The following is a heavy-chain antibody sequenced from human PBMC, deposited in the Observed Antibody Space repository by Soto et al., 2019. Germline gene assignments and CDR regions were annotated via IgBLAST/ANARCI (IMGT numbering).Heavy chain of an antibody. CDR2: ISYDGSNK. J-gene: IGHJ6*02. Sequence: QVQLVESGGGVVQPGRSLRLSCAASGFTFSSYGMHRVRHAPGKGLEWVAVISYDGSNKYYADSVKGRFTISRDNSKNTLYLQMNSLRAQDTAVYYCAKMVNSYCGGDCYSGRYGLDVWGQGTTVTVSS. CDR1: GFTFSSYG. V-gene: IGHV3-30*18. CDR3: AKMVNSYCGGDCYSGRYGLDV. D-gene: IGHD2-21*02.